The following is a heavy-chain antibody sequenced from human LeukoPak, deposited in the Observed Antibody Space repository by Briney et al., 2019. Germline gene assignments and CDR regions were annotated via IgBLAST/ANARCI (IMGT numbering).Heavy chain of an antibody. CDR2: ISGSGGST. Sequence: GGSLRLSCAASGFTFSSYAMSWVRQAPGKGLEWVSPISGSGGSTYYADSVKGRFTISIDNSKNTLYLQMNSLRAEDTAVYYCANAGYCSSTSCGAFDIWGQGTMVTVSS. J-gene: IGHJ3*02. D-gene: IGHD2-2*01. CDR3: ANAGYCSSTSCGAFDI. CDR1: GFTFSSYA. V-gene: IGHV3-23*01.